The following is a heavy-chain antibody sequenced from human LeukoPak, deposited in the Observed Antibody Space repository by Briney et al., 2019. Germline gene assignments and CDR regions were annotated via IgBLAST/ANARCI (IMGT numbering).Heavy chain of an antibody. CDR3: ARDREDYYDSSGYTNDI. Sequence: AGGSLRLSCAASGFTFSSYGMSWVRQAPGKGLEWVSAISSSGGSTYYADSVKGRFTISRDNAKNSLYLQMNSLRAEDTAVYYCARDREDYYDSSGYTNDIWGQGTMVTVSS. D-gene: IGHD3-22*01. V-gene: IGHV3-23*01. CDR1: GFTFSSYG. CDR2: ISSSGGST. J-gene: IGHJ3*02.